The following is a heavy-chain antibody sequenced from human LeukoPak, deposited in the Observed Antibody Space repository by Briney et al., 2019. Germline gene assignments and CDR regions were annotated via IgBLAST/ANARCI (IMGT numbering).Heavy chain of an antibody. D-gene: IGHD6-6*01. Sequence: SETLSLTCAVYGGSFSGYYWTWIRQPPGKGLEGIGEINHSGSTNYNPSLKSRVTISVDTSKNQFSLKLSSVTAADTAVYYCARYIAASDYWGQGTLVTVS. J-gene: IGHJ4*02. CDR2: INHSGST. CDR3: ARYIAASDY. CDR1: GGSFSGYY. V-gene: IGHV4-34*01.